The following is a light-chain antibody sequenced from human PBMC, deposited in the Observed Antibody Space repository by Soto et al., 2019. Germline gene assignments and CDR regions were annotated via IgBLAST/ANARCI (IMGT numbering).Light chain of an antibody. Sequence: DIVMTQSPLFLPVTPGEPASISCRSSQSLLYSDGYNYLDWYLQKPGQSPQLLIYLGSYRASGVPDRFSGSGSGTDFTLKISRVEAEDVGVYYCMQGIQPPLTFGGGTKVEIK. CDR3: MQGIQPPLT. CDR1: QSLLYSDGYNY. CDR2: LGS. J-gene: IGKJ4*01. V-gene: IGKV2-28*01.